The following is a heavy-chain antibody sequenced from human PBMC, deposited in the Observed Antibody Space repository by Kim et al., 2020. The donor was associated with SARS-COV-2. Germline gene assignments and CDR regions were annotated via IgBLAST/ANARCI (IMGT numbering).Heavy chain of an antibody. V-gene: IGHV3-21*01. CDR3: ATELEHRTWVYGMDV. Sequence: GGSLRLSCAAFGFTFSSYTMNWVRQAPGKGLEWVSAISSSSSNIYYAESMKGRFTISRDNAKNSLYLQMNSLRAEDTAVYYCATELEHRTWVYGMDVWGQGTTVTVSS. D-gene: IGHD1-1*01. J-gene: IGHJ6*02. CDR2: ISSSSSNI. CDR1: GFTFSSYT.